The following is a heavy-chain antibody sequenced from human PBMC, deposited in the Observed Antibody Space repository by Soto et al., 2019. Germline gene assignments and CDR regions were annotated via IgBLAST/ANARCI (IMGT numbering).Heavy chain of an antibody. CDR1: GGTFSNSG. D-gene: IGHD6-13*01. CDR2: XIXXXXXT. V-gene: IGHV1-69*13. Sequence: GASVKVSCKASGGTFSNSGISLVRQAPGQGLEXXGXXIXXXXXTXXAQKLQGRITIIADESTNTVYMELSNLRSADTGVYYCVSWVSAHFDSWGQGTLVTASS. J-gene: IGHJ4*02. CDR3: VSWVSAHFDS.